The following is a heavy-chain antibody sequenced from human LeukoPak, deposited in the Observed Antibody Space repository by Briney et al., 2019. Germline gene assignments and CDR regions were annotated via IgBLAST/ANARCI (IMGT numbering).Heavy chain of an antibody. V-gene: IGHV4-59*01. CDR1: AGSIDSYY. CDR3: ARDPSSYNYYYYGMDV. CDR2: IYYSGNT. J-gene: IGHJ6*02. D-gene: IGHD2-2*02. Sequence: SETLSLTCTVSAGSIDSYYWNWIRQPPGKGLEWIGFIYYSGNTKYNPSLKSRATISVDTSKNQFSLKLTSVTAEDTAVYFCARDPSSYNYYYYGMDVWGQGTTVTVSS.